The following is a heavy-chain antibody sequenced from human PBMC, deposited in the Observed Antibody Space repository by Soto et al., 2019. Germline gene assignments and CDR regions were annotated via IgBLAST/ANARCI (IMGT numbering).Heavy chain of an antibody. CDR2: IDPSDSYT. J-gene: IGHJ6*01. Sequence: PVESLTISCKVSGYSFTSYGIIWVLQMPGKGLEGMGRIDPSDSYTNYSPPFQGHVTISADKSISTAYLQWSSLKASDTAMYYCARRRYYDSSGYPDHYYYYGMDVWGQGTTVTVSS. CDR3: ARRRYYDSSGYPDHYYYYGMDV. D-gene: IGHD3-22*01. CDR1: GYSFTSYG. V-gene: IGHV5-10-1*01.